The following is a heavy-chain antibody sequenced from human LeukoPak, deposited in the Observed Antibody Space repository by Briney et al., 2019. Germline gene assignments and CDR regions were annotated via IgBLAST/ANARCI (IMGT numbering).Heavy chain of an antibody. V-gene: IGHV3-48*03. CDR1: GFTFSSYE. CDR2: ISSSGSTI. J-gene: IGHJ3*02. CDR3: ARDPLNDAFDI. Sequence: GGSLRLSCAASGFTFSSYEMNWVRQAPGKGLEWVSYISSSGSTIYYADSVKGRFTISRDNAKNSLYLQMNSLRAEDTAVCYCARDPLNDAFDIWGQGTMVTVSS.